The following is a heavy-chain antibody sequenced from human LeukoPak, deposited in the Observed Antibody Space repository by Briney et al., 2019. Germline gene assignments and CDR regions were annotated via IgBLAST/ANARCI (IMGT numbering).Heavy chain of an antibody. Sequence: GESLKISCKGSGYSFTSYWISWVRQMPGKGMEWIGWIDPSDSYTNYSPSFQGHVTISADKSIGTAYLQWSSLKASDTAMYYCARSPSGWYSGGMDVWGPGTTVTVSS. CDR1: GYSFTSYW. CDR2: IDPSDSYT. V-gene: IGHV5-10-1*01. CDR3: ARSPSGWYSGGMDV. J-gene: IGHJ6*02. D-gene: IGHD6-19*01.